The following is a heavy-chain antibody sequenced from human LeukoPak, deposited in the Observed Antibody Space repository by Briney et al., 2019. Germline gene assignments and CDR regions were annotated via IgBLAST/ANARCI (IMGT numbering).Heavy chain of an antibody. CDR3: ANGGTYSSGP. Sequence: GGSLRLSCAASGFTISNYWMSWVRQAPGKGLEWVANTRQDGSEKYYVDSVKGRFTISRDNAKNSLYLQMNSLRAEDTAVYYCANGGTYSSGPWGQGTLVTVSS. J-gene: IGHJ5*02. D-gene: IGHD3-22*01. V-gene: IGHV3-7*01. CDR2: TRQDGSEK. CDR1: GFTISNYW.